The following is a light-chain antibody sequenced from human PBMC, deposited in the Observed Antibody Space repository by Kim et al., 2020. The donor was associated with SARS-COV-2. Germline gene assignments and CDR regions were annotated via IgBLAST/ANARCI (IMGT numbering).Light chain of an antibody. J-gene: IGLJ2*01. CDR2: GKN. Sequence: VALGQTVRSTCQGYSLRSYYATWYPQKPGQAPILVVYGKNNRPSGIPDRFSGSSSGNTASLTITGTQAGDEADYYCNSRDSNENVFFGGGTQLTVL. CDR3: NSRDSNENVF. CDR1: SLRSYY. V-gene: IGLV3-19*01.